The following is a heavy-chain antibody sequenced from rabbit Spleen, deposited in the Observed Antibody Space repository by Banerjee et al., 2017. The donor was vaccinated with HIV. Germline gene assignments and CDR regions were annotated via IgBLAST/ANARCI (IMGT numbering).Heavy chain of an antibody. CDR3: ARDKELAIWGYEFDL. CDR2: IDTNDGDT. V-gene: IGHV1S40*01. J-gene: IGHJ4*01. D-gene: IGHD3-1*01. Sequence: QSLEESGGDLVKPGASLTLTCTASGFSFSNSYYMCWVRQAPGKGLEWIACIDTNDGDTDYANWPKGRFTISKTSSTTVTLKMTSLTAADTATYFCARDKELAIWGYEFDLWGPGTLVTVS. CDR1: GFSFSNSYY.